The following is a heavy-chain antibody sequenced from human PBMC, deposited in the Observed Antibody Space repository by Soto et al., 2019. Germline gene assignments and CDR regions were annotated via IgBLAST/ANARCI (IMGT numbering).Heavy chain of an antibody. Sequence: SETLSLTCTVSGGSISSYYWSWIRQPPGKGLEWIGYIYYSGSTTYNPSLKSRVTISVDTSKNQFSLNLSSVTAADTAVYYCARGRGYSYGLDPWGQGTLVTVSS. V-gene: IGHV4-59*01. D-gene: IGHD5-18*01. J-gene: IGHJ5*02. CDR2: IYYSGST. CDR1: GGSISSYY. CDR3: ARGRGYSYGLDP.